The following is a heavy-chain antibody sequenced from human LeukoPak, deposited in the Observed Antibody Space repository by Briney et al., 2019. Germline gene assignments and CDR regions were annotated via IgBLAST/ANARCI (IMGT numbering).Heavy chain of an antibody. J-gene: IGHJ3*02. Sequence: ASVKVSCKASGYAFPTYGITWVRQAPGQGFEWMGWISGYNGDTNYGQKFQGRVTMTTETSTSTAYMELTSLTSDDTAVYYCARDLGRSYENTAFDIWGQGTMVTVSS. V-gene: IGHV1-18*01. D-gene: IGHD1-26*01. CDR2: ISGYNGDT. CDR1: GYAFPTYG. CDR3: ARDLGRSYENTAFDI.